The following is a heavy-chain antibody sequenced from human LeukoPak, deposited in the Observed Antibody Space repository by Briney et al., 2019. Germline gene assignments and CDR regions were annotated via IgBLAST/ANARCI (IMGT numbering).Heavy chain of an antibody. J-gene: IGHJ3*02. Sequence: GGSLRLSCAASGFTFTNYRMTWVRQAPGKGLEWVSSISSTSGYIFYADSVQGRFTISRDNAKSSLYLQMNSLRAEDTAVYYCARESGDYADAFDIWGQGTMVTVSS. CDR1: GFTFTNYR. CDR3: ARESGDYADAFDI. V-gene: IGHV3-21*01. CDR2: ISSTSGYI. D-gene: IGHD4-17*01.